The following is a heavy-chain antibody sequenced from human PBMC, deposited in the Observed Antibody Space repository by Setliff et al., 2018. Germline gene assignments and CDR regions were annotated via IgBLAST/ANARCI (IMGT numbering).Heavy chain of an antibody. Sequence: GGSLRLSCAGSGFTFSSYAMSWVRQAPGKGLEWVSTTSGGGGFSTYYADSVKGRFTISRDNSNLFLQMNNLRAEDTAFYFCAKDASYYDILSGANYLDTWGRGTLVTVSS. CDR1: GFTFSSYA. D-gene: IGHD3-9*01. CDR3: AKDASYYDILSGANYLDT. CDR2: TSGGGGFST. J-gene: IGHJ5*02. V-gene: IGHV3-23*01.